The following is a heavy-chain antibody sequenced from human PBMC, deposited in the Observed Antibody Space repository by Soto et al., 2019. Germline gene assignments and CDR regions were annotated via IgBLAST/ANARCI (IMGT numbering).Heavy chain of an antibody. CDR3: VRRHVSPTGIDGFAP. CDR1: GFSFTGYY. D-gene: IGHD1-1*01. Sequence: ASVKFSCKASGFSFTGYYIHWLRQAPGQGLEWMGWINAHSGGTEYAQKFQGRVTITRDTSASTAYMELSSLRSEDTAVYYCVRRHVSPTGIDGFAPWGQETLVP. V-gene: IGHV1-2*02. J-gene: IGHJ5*02. CDR2: INAHSGGT.